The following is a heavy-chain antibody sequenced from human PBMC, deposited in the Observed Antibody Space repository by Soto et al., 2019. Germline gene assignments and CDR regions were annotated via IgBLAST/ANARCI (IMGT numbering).Heavy chain of an antibody. CDR1: GYSISSGPY. Sequence: PSETLSLTCTVSGYSISSGPYWAWIRQPPGKGPEWIASIYHGGTTFYNPSLKSRITISVDTSNNQFSLKLTSVTAADTAVYYCARVHVMVVAGSTFDYWGHGTLVTSPQ. D-gene: IGHD6-19*01. CDR2: IYHGGTT. CDR3: ARVHVMVVAGSTFDY. V-gene: IGHV4-38-2*02. J-gene: IGHJ4*01.